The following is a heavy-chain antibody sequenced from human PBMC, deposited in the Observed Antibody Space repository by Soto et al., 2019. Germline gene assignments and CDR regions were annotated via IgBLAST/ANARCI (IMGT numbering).Heavy chain of an antibody. CDR2: IVVGSGNT. J-gene: IGHJ3*02. CDR3: AAEGYYYDSSGAFDI. CDR1: GLTFTSSA. D-gene: IGHD3-22*01. Sequence: QMQLVQSGPEVKKPGTSVKVSCKASGLTFTSSAVQWVRQARGQRLEWIGWIVVGSGNTNYAQKFQERVTITRDMSTSTAYMELSSLRSEDTAVYYCAAEGYYYDSSGAFDIWGQGTMVTVSS. V-gene: IGHV1-58*01.